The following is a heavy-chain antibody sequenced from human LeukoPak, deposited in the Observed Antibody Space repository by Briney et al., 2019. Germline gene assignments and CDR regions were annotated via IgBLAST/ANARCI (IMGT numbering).Heavy chain of an antibody. V-gene: IGHV1-18*01. J-gene: IGHJ6*03. D-gene: IGHD2-2*01. Sequence: GASVKVSCKASGYTFTSYGISWVRQAPGQGLEWMGWISAYNGNTNYAQKLQGRVTMTTDTSTSTAYMELRSLRSDDTAVYYCARVACSSTSCYFRDYYYYMDVWGKGTTVTVSS. CDR3: ARVACSSTSCYFRDYYYYMDV. CDR2: ISAYNGNT. CDR1: GYTFTSYG.